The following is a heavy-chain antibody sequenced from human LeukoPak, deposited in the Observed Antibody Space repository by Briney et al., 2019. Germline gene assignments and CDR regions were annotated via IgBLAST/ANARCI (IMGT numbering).Heavy chain of an antibody. D-gene: IGHD3-22*01. Sequence: PGGSLRLSCAASGFTFSSYSMNWVRQAPGKGLEWVSYISSSGSTIYYADSVKGRFTISRDNAKNSLYLQMNSLRAEDTAVYYCARTNYYDSSGYHFEYWGQGTLVTVSS. CDR2: ISSSGSTI. CDR3: ARTNYYDSSGYHFEY. V-gene: IGHV3-48*04. CDR1: GFTFSSYS. J-gene: IGHJ4*02.